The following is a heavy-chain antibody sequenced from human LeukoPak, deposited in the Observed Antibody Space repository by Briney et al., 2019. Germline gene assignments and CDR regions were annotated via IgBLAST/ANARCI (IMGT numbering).Heavy chain of an antibody. CDR3: ARDTPPGIAEIYYNVFVI. CDR2: IRKDGSDI. CDR1: GFTFSTYW. D-gene: IGHD3-22*01. Sequence: GGSLRLSCAASGFTFSTYWMSWVRQAPGKGLEWVANIRKDGSDIHYVDSVKGRFTISRDNAKNSLYLEMSSLRGEDTALYYCARDTPPGIAEIYYNVFVIGAKGTMVTFSS. V-gene: IGHV3-7*01. J-gene: IGHJ3*02.